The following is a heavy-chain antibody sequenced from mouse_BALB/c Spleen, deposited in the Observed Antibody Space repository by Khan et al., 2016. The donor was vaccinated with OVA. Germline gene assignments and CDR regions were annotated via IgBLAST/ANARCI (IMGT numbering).Heavy chain of an antibody. Sequence: EVQLQQSGPGLVKPSQSLSLTCTVTGYSITSGYGWNWIRQFPGNKLEWMGYISYSGSTNYNPSLKSRIPITRDTSKNQFFLQLNFVTTEDTGTYYYARTARIKYWGQGTTLTVSS. V-gene: IGHV3-2*02. CDR2: ISYSGST. CDR3: ARTARIKY. CDR1: GYSITSGYG. D-gene: IGHD3-3*01. J-gene: IGHJ2*01.